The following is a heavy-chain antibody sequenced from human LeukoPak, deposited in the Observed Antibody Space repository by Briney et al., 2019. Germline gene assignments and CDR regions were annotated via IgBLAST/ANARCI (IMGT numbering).Heavy chain of an antibody. CDR1: GYTFTSYY. CDR3: AAFGGVIAPDFDY. D-gene: IGHD3-16*02. CDR2: INPSGGST. V-gene: IGHV1-46*01. Sequence: ASVKDSCKASGYTFTSYYMHWVRQAPGQGLEWMGIINPSGGSTSYAQKFQGRVTMTRDTSTSTVYMELSSLRSEDTAVYYCAAFGGVIAPDFDYWGQGTLVTVSS. J-gene: IGHJ4*02.